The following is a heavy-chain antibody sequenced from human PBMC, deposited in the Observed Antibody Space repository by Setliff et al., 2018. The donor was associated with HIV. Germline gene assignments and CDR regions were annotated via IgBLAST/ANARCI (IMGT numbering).Heavy chain of an antibody. D-gene: IGHD1-26*01. J-gene: IGHJ5*02. CDR1: GFTFSSYD. CDR3: ARGNSGSLSSHWFDP. CDR2: IGTAGDT. Sequence: PGGSLRLSCAASGFTFSSYDMHWVRQATGKGLEWVSAIGTAGDTYYPGSVKGRFTISRENAKNSLYLQVNSLRAGDTAVYHCARGNSGSLSSHWFDPWGQGTLVTVSS. V-gene: IGHV3-13*01.